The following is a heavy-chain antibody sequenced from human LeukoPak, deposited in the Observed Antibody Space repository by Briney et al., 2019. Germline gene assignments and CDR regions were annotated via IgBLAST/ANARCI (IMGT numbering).Heavy chain of an antibody. CDR1: GGTFSNSA. J-gene: IGHJ6*03. V-gene: IGHV1-8*02. CDR3: ARVIAAAETYRYYYYMDV. D-gene: IGHD6-13*01. CDR2: MNPNSGNT. Sequence: ASVKVSCKASGGTFSNSAIKWVRQATGQGLEWMGWMNPNSGNTGYAQKFQGRVAMTGNTSISTAYMELSSLRSEDTAVYYCARVIAAAETYRYYYYMDVWGKGTTVTISS.